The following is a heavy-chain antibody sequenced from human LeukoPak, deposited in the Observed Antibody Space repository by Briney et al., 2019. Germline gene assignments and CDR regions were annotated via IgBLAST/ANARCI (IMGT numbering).Heavy chain of an antibody. CDR3: ARQYADSSSWYFGDYYYYMDV. D-gene: IGHD6-13*01. CDR2: INPGDSDT. CDR1: GYSFTNYW. Sequence: GESLKISCKGSGYSFTNYWIGWVRQMPGKGLEWMGIINPGDSDTRYSPSFQGQVTISADKSISTAYLQWSSLKASDTAMYYCARQYADSSSWYFGDYYYYMDVWGKGTTVTVSS. V-gene: IGHV5-51*01. J-gene: IGHJ6*03.